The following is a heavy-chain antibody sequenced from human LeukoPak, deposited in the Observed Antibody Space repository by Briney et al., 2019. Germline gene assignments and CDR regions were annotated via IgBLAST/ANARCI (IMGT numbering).Heavy chain of an antibody. J-gene: IGHJ1*01. CDR3: VRDSGSSYGYYFLH. V-gene: IGHV3-21*01. CDR2: IISSSSHI. Sequence: GGSLRLSCAASGFSFNSYSMYWVRQAPGKGLEWVSSIISSSSHIFYADSVKGRFSISRDNANNSLYLQMNSLRAEDTAVYYCVRDSGSSYGYYFLHWGQGTLVTVSS. CDR1: GFSFNSYS. D-gene: IGHD1-26*01.